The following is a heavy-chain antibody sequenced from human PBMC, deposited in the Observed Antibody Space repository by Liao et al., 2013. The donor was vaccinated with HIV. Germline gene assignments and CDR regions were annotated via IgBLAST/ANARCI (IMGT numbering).Heavy chain of an antibody. CDR3: AREAQYSYAPRGRYFQH. D-gene: IGHD5-18*01. J-gene: IGHJ1*01. CDR2: INYSGTT. Sequence: QVQLQESGPGLVKPSETLSLTCSVSGDSISSYFWNWIRQPPGKGLEWIGYINYSGTTRYSPSLRSRVTISVDTSKNQFSLKLSSVTAADTAVYYCAREAQYSYAPRGRYFQHWGQGTLVTVSS. V-gene: IGHV4-59*12. CDR1: GDSISSYF.